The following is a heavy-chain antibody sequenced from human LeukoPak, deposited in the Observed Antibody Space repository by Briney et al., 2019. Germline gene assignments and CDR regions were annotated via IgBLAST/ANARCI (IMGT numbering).Heavy chain of an antibody. CDR3: AKVYSSGWYRWSDY. V-gene: IGHV3-48*01. Sequence: GGSLRLSCTASKFTFSSYSMNWVRQAPGKGLEWISYISSSGSTIYYADSVKGRFTISRDNSKNTLYLQMNSLRAEDTAVYYCAKVYSSGWYRWSDYWGQGALVTVSS. J-gene: IGHJ4*02. CDR1: KFTFSSYS. D-gene: IGHD6-19*01. CDR2: ISSSGSTI.